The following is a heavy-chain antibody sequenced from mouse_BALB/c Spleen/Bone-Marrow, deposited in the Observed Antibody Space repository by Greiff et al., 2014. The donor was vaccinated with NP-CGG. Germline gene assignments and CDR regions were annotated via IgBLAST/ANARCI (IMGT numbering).Heavy chain of an antibody. Sequence: EVKLMESGGGLVKPGGSLKLSCAASGFTFSSYAMSWVRQTPEKRLEWVATISNTGNYTYYPDSVKGRFTISRDNAKNTLYLQMSSLRSEDTALYYCARQGDGYYDHWGQGTTLTVSS. V-gene: IGHV5-9-3*01. CDR1: GFTFSSYA. D-gene: IGHD2-3*01. CDR2: ISNTGNYT. J-gene: IGHJ2*01. CDR3: ARQGDGYYDH.